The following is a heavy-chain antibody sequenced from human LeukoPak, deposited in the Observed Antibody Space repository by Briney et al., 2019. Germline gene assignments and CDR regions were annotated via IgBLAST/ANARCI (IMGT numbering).Heavy chain of an antibody. D-gene: IGHD3-22*01. V-gene: IGHV3-48*01. CDR3: ARDPRGPIGYDSSGRDTFDY. CDR1: GFTFSPYS. Sequence: PGGSLRLSCAASGFTFSPYSMSWVRQAPGKGLEWISYISSSSSTMYYAESVKGRFSMSKDNANDSLHLQMNSLRVEDTAVYYCARDPRGPIGYDSSGRDTFDYWGQGTLVTVSS. CDR2: ISSSSSTM. J-gene: IGHJ4*02.